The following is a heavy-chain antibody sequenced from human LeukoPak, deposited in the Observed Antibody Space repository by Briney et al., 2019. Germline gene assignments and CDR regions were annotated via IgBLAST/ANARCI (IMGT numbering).Heavy chain of an antibody. CDR1: GFTFSSYE. D-gene: IGHD3-10*02. CDR2: ISSSGSTI. V-gene: IGHV3-48*03. J-gene: IGHJ6*04. Sequence: HSGGSLRLSCAASGFTFSSYEMNCVRQDPGKGLEWVSYISSSGSTIYYADSVKGRFTISRDNAKNSLYLQMNSLRAEDTAVYYCAELGITMIGGVWGKGTTVTISS. CDR3: AELGITMIGGV.